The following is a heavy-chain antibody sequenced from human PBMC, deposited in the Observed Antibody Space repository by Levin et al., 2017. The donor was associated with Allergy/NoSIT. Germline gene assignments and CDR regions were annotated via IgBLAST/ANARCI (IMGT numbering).Heavy chain of an antibody. Sequence: GSLRLSCTVSGGSISSYYWSWIRQPPGKGLEWIGYIYYSGSTNYNPSLKSRVTISVDTSKNQFSLKLSSVTAADTAVYYCARHLGSGSYGLDYWGQGTLVTVSS. CDR2: IYYSGST. CDR1: GGSISSYY. J-gene: IGHJ4*02. V-gene: IGHV4-59*08. CDR3: ARHLGSGSYGLDY. D-gene: IGHD3-10*01.